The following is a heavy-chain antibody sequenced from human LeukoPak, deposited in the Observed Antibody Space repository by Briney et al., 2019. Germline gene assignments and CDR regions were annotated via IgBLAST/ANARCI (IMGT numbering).Heavy chain of an antibody. J-gene: IGHJ5*02. CDR2: LQYSGTT. CDR1: GGFISSGCYY. D-gene: IGHD4-23*01. CDR3: ARPGGGNYP. V-gene: IGHV4-39*01. Sequence: SETLSLTCTVSGGFISSGCYYWGWIRQPPGKGLEWIGSLQYSGTTYYNPSLKSRVTISVDTSSNKFSLRLTSVTAADTAVYYCARPGGGNYPWGQGTLVTVSS.